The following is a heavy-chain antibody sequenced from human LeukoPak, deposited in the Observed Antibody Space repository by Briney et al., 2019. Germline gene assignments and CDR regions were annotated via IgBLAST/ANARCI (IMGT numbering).Heavy chain of an antibody. CDR1: GFTFDDYA. J-gene: IGHJ4*02. CDR3: AKVGDILTGYTPHFDY. CDR2: ISWNSGSI. V-gene: IGHV3-9*01. Sequence: PGGFLRLSCAASGFTFDDYAMHWVRQAPGKGLEWVSGISWNSGSIGYADSVKGRFTISRDNAKNSLYLQMNSLRAEDTALYYCAKVGDILTGYTPHFDYWGQGTLVTVSS. D-gene: IGHD3-9*01.